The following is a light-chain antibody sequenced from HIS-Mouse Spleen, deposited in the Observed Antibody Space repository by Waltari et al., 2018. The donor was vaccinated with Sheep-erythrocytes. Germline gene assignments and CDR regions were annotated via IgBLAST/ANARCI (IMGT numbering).Light chain of an antibody. Sequence: DIVMTQSPDSLAVSLGERATINCKSSQGVLYSSNNKNYLAWYQQKPGQPSKLLIYWAATRVSGVPDGFRGSGSGTDFTLSLSGLQAEDGAVYYCQQYYSTPWTFGQGTKVEIK. V-gene: IGKV4-1*01. CDR3: QQYYSTPWT. J-gene: IGKJ1*01. CDR1: QGVLYSSNNKNY. CDR2: WAA.